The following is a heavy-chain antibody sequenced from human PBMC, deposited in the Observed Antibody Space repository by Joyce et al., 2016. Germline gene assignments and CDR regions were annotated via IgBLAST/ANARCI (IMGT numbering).Heavy chain of an antibody. CDR2: IKPNSSGT. Sequence: QVQLVQSGAEVKKPGASVKVSCKASGYTFTGYYMHWVRQAPGQGLEWMGRIKPNSSGTNYEQKFQGRVTMTRDTSISTAYMELGRLRSDDTAVYYCARGTDCSGGSCYSLSHYWGQGTLVTVSS. J-gene: IGHJ4*02. V-gene: IGHV1-2*06. CDR1: GYTFTGYY. CDR3: ARGTDCSGGSCYSLSHY. D-gene: IGHD2-15*01.